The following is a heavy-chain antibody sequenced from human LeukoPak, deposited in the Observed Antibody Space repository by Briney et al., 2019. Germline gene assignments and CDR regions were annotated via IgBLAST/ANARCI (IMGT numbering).Heavy chain of an antibody. Sequence: ASVKVSCKASGYTFTSYAMNWVRQAPGQGLEWMGWINPNSGGTNYAQKFQGRVTMTRDTSISTAYMELSRLRSDDTAVYYCARVPNSMLVVDITGGPGGPFDYWGQGTLVTVSS. J-gene: IGHJ4*02. CDR1: GYTFTSYA. V-gene: IGHV1-2*02. CDR2: INPNSGGT. D-gene: IGHD3-22*01. CDR3: ARVPNSMLVVDITGGPGGPFDY.